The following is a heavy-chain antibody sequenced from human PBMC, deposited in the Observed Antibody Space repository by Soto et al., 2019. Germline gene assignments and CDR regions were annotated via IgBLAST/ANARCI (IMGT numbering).Heavy chain of an antibody. V-gene: IGHV3-30-3*01. D-gene: IGHD1-7*01. CDR2: ISYDGSNK. CDR3: ARDGTRDGYSYFDY. J-gene: IGHJ4*02. Sequence: GGSLRLSCAASGFSFSSYAMHWVRQAPGKGLEWVAVISYDGSNKYYADSVKGRFTISRDNSKNTLYLQMNSLRAEDTAVYYCARDGTRDGYSYFDYWGPGTLVTVSS. CDR1: GFSFSSYA.